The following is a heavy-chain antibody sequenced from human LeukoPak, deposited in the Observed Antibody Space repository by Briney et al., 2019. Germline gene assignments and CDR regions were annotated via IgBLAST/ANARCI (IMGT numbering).Heavy chain of an antibody. J-gene: IGHJ4*02. V-gene: IGHV3-21*01. CDR2: ISSSSSYI. D-gene: IGHD3-10*01. Sequence: GGSRRLSCTASGFTFSRYSMNWVRQAPGKGLEWVSSISSSSSYIYYADSVKGRFTISRDNAKNSLYLQMNSLRAEDTAVYYCARNLPYNYYGSGSYYTAIDYWGQGTLLTVSS. CDR3: ARNLPYNYYGSGSYYTAIDY. CDR1: GFTFSRYS.